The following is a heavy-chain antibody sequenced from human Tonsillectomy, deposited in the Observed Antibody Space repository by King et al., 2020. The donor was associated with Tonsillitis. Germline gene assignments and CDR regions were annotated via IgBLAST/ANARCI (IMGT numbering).Heavy chain of an antibody. D-gene: IGHD7-27*01. Sequence: VQLVESGGGVVQPGGSLRLSCAASGFSFRTYGMHWVRQAPGKGLEWVAFVRYDGNGKSYADSVKGRFTISRDNSKNTLFLQMNSLRVEDTAVYFCAKGGGETVDVWYSDIWGRGTLVTVSS. J-gene: IGHJ2*01. V-gene: IGHV3-30*02. CDR2: VRYDGNGK. CDR3: AKGGGETVDVWYSDI. CDR1: GFSFRTYG.